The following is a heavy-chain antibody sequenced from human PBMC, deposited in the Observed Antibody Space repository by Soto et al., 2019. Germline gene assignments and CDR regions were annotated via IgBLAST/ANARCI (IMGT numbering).Heavy chain of an antibody. D-gene: IGHD5-12*01. CDR3: ARLGAIVVSSGYDFDY. CDR2: IYYSGST. V-gene: IGHV4-39*01. Sequence: QLQLQESGPGLVKPSETLSLTCTVSGGSISSSSYYWGWMRQPPGKGLEWIGSIYYSGSTYYNPSLKSRVTISVDTSKNQFSLKLSSVTAADTAVYYCARLGAIVVSSGYDFDYWGQGTLVTVSS. CDR1: GGSISSSSYY. J-gene: IGHJ4*02.